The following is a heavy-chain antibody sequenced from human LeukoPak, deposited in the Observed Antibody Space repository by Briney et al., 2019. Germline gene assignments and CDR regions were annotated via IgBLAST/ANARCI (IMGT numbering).Heavy chain of an antibody. Sequence: GGSLRLSCAASGFTFSIYSMHWVRRTPGKGLEWVTIISYDGSQKYYADSVKGRFTISRDNSKKTLYLEMNSLRAEDTAVYYCANGDDYGDYSAWDYYGMDVWGQGTTVTVSS. CDR3: ANGDDYGDYSAWDYYGMDV. J-gene: IGHJ6*02. D-gene: IGHD4-17*01. CDR1: GFTFSIYS. V-gene: IGHV3-30-3*01. CDR2: ISYDGSQK.